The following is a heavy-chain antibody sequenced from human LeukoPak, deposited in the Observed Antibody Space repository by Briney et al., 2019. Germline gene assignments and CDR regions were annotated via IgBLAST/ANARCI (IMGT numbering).Heavy chain of an antibody. CDR2: LYSDGDT. V-gene: IGHV3-66*01. CDR3: TYGDYPLTY. CDR1: GFTDTNNY. Sequence: GGSLRLSCAASGFTDTNNYWHWVRQPPGKGPEWISILYSDGDTKHADSVKGRFTFSRDSSRNTLYLQMNGLRAEDTAVYYCTYGDYPLTYWGQGTLVSVSP. D-gene: IGHD4-17*01. J-gene: IGHJ4*02.